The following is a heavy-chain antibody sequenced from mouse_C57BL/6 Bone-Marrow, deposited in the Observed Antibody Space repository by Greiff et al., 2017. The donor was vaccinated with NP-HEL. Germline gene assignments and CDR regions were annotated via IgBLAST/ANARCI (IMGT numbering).Heavy chain of an antibody. D-gene: IGHD4-1*01. CDR1: GYTFTSYW. Sequence: QVQLQQPGAELVKPGASVKLSCKASGYTFTSYWMQWVKQRPGQGLEWIGEIDPSDSYTNYNQKFKGKATLTVDTSSSTAYMQLSSLTSEDSAVYYCARWEGFAYWGQGTLVTVSA. CDR3: ARWEGFAY. J-gene: IGHJ3*01. CDR2: IDPSDSYT. V-gene: IGHV1-50*01.